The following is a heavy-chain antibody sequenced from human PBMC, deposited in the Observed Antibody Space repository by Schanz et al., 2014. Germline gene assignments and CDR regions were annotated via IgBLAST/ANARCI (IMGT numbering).Heavy chain of an antibody. V-gene: IGHV3-33*06. CDR1: GFTFSSYG. Sequence: QVQLVESGGGVVQPGRSLRLSCAASGFTFSSYGMHWVRQAPGKGLEWVAVIWYDGSNKYYADSVKGRFTISRDNSKNTLYLQMNSLRAEDTAVYYCAKALERGYSYGLTHDAFDIWGQGTTVTVSS. D-gene: IGHD5-18*01. CDR2: IWYDGSNK. CDR3: AKALERGYSYGLTHDAFDI. J-gene: IGHJ3*02.